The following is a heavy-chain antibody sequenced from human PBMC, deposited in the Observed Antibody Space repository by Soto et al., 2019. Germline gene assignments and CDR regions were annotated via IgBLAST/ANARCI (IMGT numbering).Heavy chain of an antibody. CDR3: AKELGYCISTSCPHYYYYGMDV. CDR2: ISYDGSNK. V-gene: IGHV3-30*18. CDR1: GFTFSSYG. J-gene: IGHJ6*02. D-gene: IGHD2-2*01. Sequence: PGGSLRLSCAASGFTFSSYGMHWVRQAPGKGLEWVAVISYDGSNKYYADSVKGRFTISRDNSKNTLYLQMNSLRAEDTAVYYCAKELGYCISTSCPHYYYYGMDVWGQGTTVTVSS.